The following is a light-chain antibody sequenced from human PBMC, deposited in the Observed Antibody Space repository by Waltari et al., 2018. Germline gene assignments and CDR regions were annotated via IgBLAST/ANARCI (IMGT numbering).Light chain of an antibody. CDR2: DET. Sequence: YGLTQPPSVSVAPGETASISCGGNDIGSQPVHWYQQKPGQAPVLVVDDETDRPSGIPERFSGSNSGNTATLTITRVEAGDEADYYCQVWEDSSDHPGVFGGGTKLTVL. CDR1: DIGSQP. V-gene: IGLV3-21*02. CDR3: QVWEDSSDHPGV. J-gene: IGLJ3*02.